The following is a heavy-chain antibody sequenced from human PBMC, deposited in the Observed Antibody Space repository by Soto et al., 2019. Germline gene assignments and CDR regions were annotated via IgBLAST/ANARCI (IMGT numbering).Heavy chain of an antibody. CDR1: GFTFSSYA. D-gene: IGHD2-2*01. V-gene: IGHV3-23*01. CDR3: AKSGPGYCTSASCPLDF. CDR2: ISGSGGST. J-gene: IGHJ4*02. Sequence: PGGSLRLSCAASGFTFSSYAMSWVRQAPGKGLEWVSAISGSGGSTYYADSVKGRFTISRDNSKNTLYLQMNSLRVDDTAVYYCAKSGPGYCTSASCPLDFWGQGTLVTVSS.